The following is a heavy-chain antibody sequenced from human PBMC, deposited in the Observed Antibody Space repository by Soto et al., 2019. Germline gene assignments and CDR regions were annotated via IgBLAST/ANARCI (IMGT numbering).Heavy chain of an antibody. CDR2: ISYDGSNK. J-gene: IGHJ6*02. CDR1: GFTFSSYA. V-gene: IGHV3-30-3*01. Sequence: GGSLRLSCAASGFTFSSYARHWVRQAPGKGLEWVAVISYDGSNKYYADSVKGRFTISRDNSKNTLYLQMNSLRAEDTAVYYCARPRRAGYYYGMDVWGQGTTVTVSS. CDR3: ARPRRAGYYYGMDV.